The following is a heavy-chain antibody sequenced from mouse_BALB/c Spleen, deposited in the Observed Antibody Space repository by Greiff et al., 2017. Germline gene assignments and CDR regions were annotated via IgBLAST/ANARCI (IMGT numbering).Heavy chain of an antibody. CDR2: IWAGGST. Sequence: QVQLKESGPGLVAPSQSLSITCTVSGFSLTSYGVHWVRQPPGKGLEWLGVIWAGGSTNYNSALMSRLSISKDNSKSQVFLKMNSLQTDDTAMYYCAREREYGSSYYAMDYWGQGTSVTVSS. CDR3: AREREYGSSYYAMDY. J-gene: IGHJ4*01. V-gene: IGHV2-9*02. CDR1: GFSLTSYG. D-gene: IGHD1-1*01.